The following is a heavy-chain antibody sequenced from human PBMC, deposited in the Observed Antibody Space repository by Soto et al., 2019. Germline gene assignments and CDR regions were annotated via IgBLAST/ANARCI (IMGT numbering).Heavy chain of an antibody. CDR1: GFTFSGSA. CDR2: IRSKANSYAT. CDR3: TRPPQRDSSP. D-gene: IGHD3-22*01. Sequence: EVQLVESGGGLVQPGGSLKLSCAASGFTFSGSAMHWVRQASGKGLEWVGRIRSKANSYATAYAASVEGRFTISRDDSKNTAYLQMNSLKTEDTAVYYCTRPPQRDSSPWGQGTLVTVSS. V-gene: IGHV3-73*02. J-gene: IGHJ1*01.